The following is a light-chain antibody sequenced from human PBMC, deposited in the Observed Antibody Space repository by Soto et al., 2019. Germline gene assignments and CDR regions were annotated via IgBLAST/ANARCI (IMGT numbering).Light chain of an antibody. CDR3: CSFANTYTLI. J-gene: IGLJ2*01. V-gene: IGLV2-11*01. CDR2: DVT. Sequence: QSALTQPRSVSGSPGQSVTISCTGTSSDVGAYNYVSWYQQHPGKAPKVMIYDVTKRPSGVPDRFSGSKSGNTASLTISGLQAEDEADYYCCSFANTYTLIFGGGTKVTVL. CDR1: SSDVGAYNY.